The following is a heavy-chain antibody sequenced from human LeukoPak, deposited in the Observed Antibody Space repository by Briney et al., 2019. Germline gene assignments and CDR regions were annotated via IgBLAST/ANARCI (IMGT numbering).Heavy chain of an antibody. J-gene: IGHJ4*02. Sequence: GGSLRLSCAASGFTFSSYWMHWVRQAPGKGLEWVGRIKSKTDGGTIDYAAPVKGRFTISRDDSKNTLYLQMNSLKTEDTAVYYCITEDDYGDYGDYWGQGTLVIVSS. V-gene: IGHV3-15*01. CDR1: GFTFSSYW. D-gene: IGHD4-17*01. CDR3: ITEDDYGDYGDY. CDR2: IKSKTDGGTI.